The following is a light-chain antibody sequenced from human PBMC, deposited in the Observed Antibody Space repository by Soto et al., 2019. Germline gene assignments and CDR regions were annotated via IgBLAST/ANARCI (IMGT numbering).Light chain of an antibody. CDR1: QTISSW. CDR2: KAS. CDR3: QHYNSYSET. Sequence: DIQMTQSPSTLSGSVGDRVTITCRASQTISSWLAWYQQKPGKAPKILIYKASTSKSGVPSRFSGSGSGTEFTLTISSLHPDDFATYYCQHYNSYSETFGQWTKVELK. V-gene: IGKV1-5*03. J-gene: IGKJ1*01.